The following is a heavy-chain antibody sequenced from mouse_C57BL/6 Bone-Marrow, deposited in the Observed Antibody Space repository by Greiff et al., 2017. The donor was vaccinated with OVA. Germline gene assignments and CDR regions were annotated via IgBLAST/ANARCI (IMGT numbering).Heavy chain of an antibody. CDR2: IRLKSDNYAT. Sequence: EVKLEESGGGLVQPGGSMKLSCVASGFTFSNYWMNWVRQSPEKGLEWVAQIRLKSDNYATHYAESVKGRFTISRDDSKSSVYLQMNNLRAEDTGIYYCTGGRLRPLYYFDYWGQGTTLTVSS. J-gene: IGHJ2*01. CDR3: TGGRLRPLYYFDY. D-gene: IGHD2-2*01. V-gene: IGHV6-3*01. CDR1: GFTFSNYW.